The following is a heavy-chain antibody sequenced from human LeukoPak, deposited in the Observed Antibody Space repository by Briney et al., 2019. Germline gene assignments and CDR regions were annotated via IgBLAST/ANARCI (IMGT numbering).Heavy chain of an antibody. V-gene: IGHV1-69*13. CDR2: IIPIFGTA. J-gene: IGHJ5*02. Sequence: SVKVPCKXSGGTFSSYAISWVRQAPGQGLEWMGGIIPIFGTANYAQKFQGRVTITADESTSTAYMELSSLRSEDTAVYYCAREGIIPLDPWGQGTLVTVSS. CDR1: GGTFSSYA. D-gene: IGHD3-16*01. CDR3: AREGIIPLDP.